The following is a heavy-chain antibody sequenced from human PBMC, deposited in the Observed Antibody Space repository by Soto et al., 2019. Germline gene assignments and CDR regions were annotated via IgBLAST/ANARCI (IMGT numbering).Heavy chain of an antibody. CDR1: GDSIDTSRYY. J-gene: IGHJ5*02. Sequence: QVQLQESGPGLVKPSETLSLNCTVSGDSIDTSRYYWGWIRQPPGKGLEWIGSIYYSGTTYYNPSLKSRVTISADTSKTQFSRKLTSVTAADTAFYYCARLKGAFLITTYNWFDPWGQGTLVTVSS. V-gene: IGHV4-39*01. D-gene: IGHD3-22*01. CDR2: IYYSGTT. CDR3: ARLKGAFLITTYNWFDP.